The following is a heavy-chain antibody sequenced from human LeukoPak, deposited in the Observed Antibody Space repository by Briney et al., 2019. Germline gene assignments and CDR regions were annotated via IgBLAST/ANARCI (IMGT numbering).Heavy chain of an antibody. CDR1: GFTFNNYA. CDR2: ISYDGTNK. Sequence: PGGSLRLSCAASGFTFNNYAMHCVRQAPGKGLEWVAVISYDGTNKYYADSVKGRFTISRDNSKNTLYLQMNSLRAEDTAVYYCARDWGNYDFWSGPLYWGQGTLVTVSS. D-gene: IGHD3-3*01. CDR3: ARDWGNYDFWSGPLY. V-gene: IGHV3-30-3*01. J-gene: IGHJ4*02.